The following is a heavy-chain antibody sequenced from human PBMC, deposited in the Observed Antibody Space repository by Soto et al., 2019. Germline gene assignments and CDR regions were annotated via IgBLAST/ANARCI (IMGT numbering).Heavy chain of an antibody. D-gene: IGHD3-22*01. CDR2: INPNSGGT. J-gene: IGHJ4*02. V-gene: IGHV1-2*02. Sequence: GASVKVSCKASGYTFTGYYMHWVRQAPGQGLEWMGWINPNSGGTNYAQKFQGRVTMTRDTSISTAYMELSRLRSDDTAVYYCASVHYYDSSVQPGYWGQGILVTVSS. CDR1: GYTFTGYY. CDR3: ASVHYYDSSVQPGY.